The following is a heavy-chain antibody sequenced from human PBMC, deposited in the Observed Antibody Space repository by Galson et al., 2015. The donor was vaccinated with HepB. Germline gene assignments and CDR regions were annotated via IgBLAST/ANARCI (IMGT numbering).Heavy chain of an antibody. CDR1: GFMLSSYV. Sequence: SLRLYCAASGFMLSSYVMTWVRQAPGKGLVWVSGSRGSGDRTYYADSVMGRFTISRDNSKNTVYLQMNSLRAEDTAVYYCAKDDFSFYAMDVWGQGTTVTVSS. CDR2: SRGSGDRT. V-gene: IGHV3-23*01. D-gene: IGHD3/OR15-3a*01. J-gene: IGHJ6*02. CDR3: AKDDFSFYAMDV.